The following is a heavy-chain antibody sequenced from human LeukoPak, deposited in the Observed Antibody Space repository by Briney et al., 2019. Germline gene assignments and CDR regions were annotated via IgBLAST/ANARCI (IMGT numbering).Heavy chain of an antibody. CDR3: ASVRKDILSGPTPGLPDS. J-gene: IGHJ4*02. V-gene: IGHV4-38-2*01. CDR2: IYHSGRT. D-gene: IGHD3-9*01. Sequence: PGGSLRLSCAASGFTFSSSAMSWVRQAPGKGLEWIGSIYHSGRTYYNPSLKTRVTTSVDTSKNQFSLKLISVTAADTAVYFCASVRKDILSGPTPGLPDSWGQGTLVTVSS. CDR1: GFTFSSSAM.